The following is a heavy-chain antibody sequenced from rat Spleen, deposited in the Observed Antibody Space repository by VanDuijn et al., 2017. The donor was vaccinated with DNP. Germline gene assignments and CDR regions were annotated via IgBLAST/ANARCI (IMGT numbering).Heavy chain of an antibody. CDR2: ISSGGGT. CDR3: TRGFNNYGFFDY. V-gene: IGHV2S8*01. Sequence: QVQLKESGPGLVQPSQTLSLTCTVSGFSLTVYGVSWVRQPPGKGLEWIAVISSGGGTYHNSALKSRLSISRDTSKSQVFLKMNSLQTEDTAIYFCTRGFNNYGFFDYWGHGVMVTVSS. CDR1: GFSLTVYG. D-gene: IGHD1-10*01. J-gene: IGHJ2*01.